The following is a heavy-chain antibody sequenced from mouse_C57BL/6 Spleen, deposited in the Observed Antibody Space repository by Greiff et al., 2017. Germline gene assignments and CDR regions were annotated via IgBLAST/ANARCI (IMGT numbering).Heavy chain of an antibody. V-gene: IGHV5-16*01. Sequence: EVKLVESEGGLVQPGSSMKLSCTASGFTFSDYYMAWVRQVPEKGLEWVANINYDGSSTYYLDSLKSRFIISRDNAKNILYLQRSSLKSEDTATYYCARTYRGNFDYWGQGTTLTVSS. CDR2: INYDGSST. J-gene: IGHJ2*01. CDR1: GFTFSDYY. CDR3: ARTYRGNFDY. D-gene: IGHD5-1*01.